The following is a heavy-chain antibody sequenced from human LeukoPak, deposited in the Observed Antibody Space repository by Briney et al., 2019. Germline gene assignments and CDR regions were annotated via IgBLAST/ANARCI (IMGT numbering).Heavy chain of an antibody. Sequence: ASVKVSCKASGGTFSSYAISWVRQAPGQGLEWMGWISAYNGNTNYAQKLQGRVTMTTDTSTSTAYMELRSLRSDDTAVYYCARGSMATSAFDYWGQGTLVTVSS. CDR3: ARGSMATSAFDY. J-gene: IGHJ4*02. V-gene: IGHV1-18*01. CDR2: ISAYNGNT. CDR1: GGTFSSYA. D-gene: IGHD5-12*01.